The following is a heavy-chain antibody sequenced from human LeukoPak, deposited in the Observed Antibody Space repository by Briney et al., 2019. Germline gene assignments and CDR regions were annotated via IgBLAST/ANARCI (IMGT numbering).Heavy chain of an antibody. CDR2: INHSGST. CDR3: ARSTIQPLDY. D-gene: IGHD5-18*01. Sequence: MSSETLSLTCAVYGGSFSGYYWSWIRQPPGKGLEWIGEINHSGSTNYNPSLKSRVTISVDTSKNQFSLKLSSVTAADTAVYYCARSTIQPLDYWGQGTLVTVSS. V-gene: IGHV4-34*01. J-gene: IGHJ4*02. CDR1: GGSFSGYY.